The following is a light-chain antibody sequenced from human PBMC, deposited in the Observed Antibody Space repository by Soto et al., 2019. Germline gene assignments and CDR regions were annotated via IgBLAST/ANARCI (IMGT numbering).Light chain of an antibody. V-gene: IGLV2-8*01. CDR1: SSDVGGYNY. CDR3: SSYAGSNHYV. J-gene: IGLJ1*01. Sequence: QSVLTQPPSASGSPGQSVTISCTGTSSDVGGYNYVSWYQQHPGKVPKLMIYEVTKRPSGVPDRFSGSKSGDTASLTVSGLQAEDEADYYCSSYAGSNHYVFGTGTKVTVL. CDR2: EVT.